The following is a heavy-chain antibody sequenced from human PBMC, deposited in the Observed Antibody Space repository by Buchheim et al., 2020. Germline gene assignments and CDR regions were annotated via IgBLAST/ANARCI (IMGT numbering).Heavy chain of an antibody. V-gene: IGHV3-23*01. J-gene: IGHJ1*01. CDR2: ITGSGDST. D-gene: IGHD6-13*01. CDR1: GFTFSSYA. Sequence: EVQLLESGGGLVQPGRSLRLSCAASGFTFSSYAWSWVRQGPGKGLEWVSLITGSGDSTYYADSVKGRFTISRDNSKNALYLHVNSLRAEDTAVYYCARHYGSWYGSEYCQHWGQGT. CDR3: ARHYGSWYGSEYCQH.